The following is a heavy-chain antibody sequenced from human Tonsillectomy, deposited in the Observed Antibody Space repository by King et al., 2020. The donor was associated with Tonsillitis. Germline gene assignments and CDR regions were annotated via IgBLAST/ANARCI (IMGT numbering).Heavy chain of an antibody. Sequence: DVQLVESGAEMKKPGESLEISCKGSGYDFTKFWIAWVRQMPGQGLECMGLVYGGDPDTRYSPSFQGQVIISVDKSNNIAYLQWSSLKASDSAMYYCVRQGRDSALADFWGQGTRVTVSS. V-gene: IGHV5-51*01. CDR3: VRQGRDSALADF. D-gene: IGHD5-18*01. J-gene: IGHJ4*02. CDR2: VYGGDPDT. CDR1: GYDFTKFW.